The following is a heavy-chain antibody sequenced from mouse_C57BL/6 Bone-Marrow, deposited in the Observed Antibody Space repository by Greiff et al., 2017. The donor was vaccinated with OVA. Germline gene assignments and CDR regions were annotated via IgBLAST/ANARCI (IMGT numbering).Heavy chain of an antibody. CDR1: GYTFTDYY. CDR3: ARAESGTSDY. D-gene: IGHD4-1*01. V-gene: IGHV1-26*01. CDR2: INPNNGGT. Sequence: EVQLQQSGPELVKPGASVKISCKASGYTFTDYYMNWVKQSHGKSLEWIGDINPNNGGTSYNQKFKGKATLTVDKSSSTAYMELRSLTSEDSAVYYCARAESGTSDYWGQGTTLTVSS. J-gene: IGHJ2*01.